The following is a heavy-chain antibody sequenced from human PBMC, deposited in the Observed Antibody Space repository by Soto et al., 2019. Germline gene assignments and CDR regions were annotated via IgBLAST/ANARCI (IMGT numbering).Heavy chain of an antibody. D-gene: IGHD3-22*01. CDR3: ARGAPAHYDSSGYFPIFDY. Sequence: SETLSLTCAVSGDSISSGGYSWSWIRQPPGKGLEWIGYIYHSGSTYYNPSLKSRVTISVDRSKNQFSLKLSSVTAADTAVYYCARGAPAHYDSSGYFPIFDYWGQGTLVTVSS. CDR2: IYHSGST. CDR1: GDSISSGGYS. J-gene: IGHJ4*02. V-gene: IGHV4-30-2*01.